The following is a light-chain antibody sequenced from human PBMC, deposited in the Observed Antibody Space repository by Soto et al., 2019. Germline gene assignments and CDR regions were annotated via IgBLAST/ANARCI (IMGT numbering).Light chain of an antibody. CDR1: QSISSW. V-gene: IGKV1-5*03. Sequence: DIQMTQSPSTLSASVGDRVTITCRASQSISSWLAWYQQKAGTAPNLLIYKASNLESGVPSRFSGSGSGTEFTLTISSLQPDDSATYYCQQYSDNWTFGQGTKVEIK. CDR2: KAS. CDR3: QQYSDNWT. J-gene: IGKJ1*01.